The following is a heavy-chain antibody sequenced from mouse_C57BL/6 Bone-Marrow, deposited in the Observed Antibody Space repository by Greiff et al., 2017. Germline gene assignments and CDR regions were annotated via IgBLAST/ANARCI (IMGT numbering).Heavy chain of an antibody. J-gene: IGHJ3*01. CDR3: ARDVYDGYYWFAY. D-gene: IGHD2-3*01. Sequence: QVQLQQSGPELVKPGSSVKLSCKASGYTFTSYWMHWVKQRPIQGLEWIGNIDPSDSETHYNQKFKDKATLTVDKSSSTAYMQLSSLTSEDSAVYYCARDVYDGYYWFAYWGQGTLVTVSA. CDR2: IDPSDSET. CDR1: GYTFTSYW. V-gene: IGHV1-52*01.